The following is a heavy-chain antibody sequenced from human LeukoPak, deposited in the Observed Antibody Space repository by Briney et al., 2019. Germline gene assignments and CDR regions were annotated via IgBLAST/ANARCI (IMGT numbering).Heavy chain of an antibody. CDR3: ARLWLGSPPQYHFDY. V-gene: IGHV4-59*01. D-gene: IGHD3-10*01. J-gene: IGHJ4*02. CDR2: IYYSGST. Sequence: NSSETLSLTCTVSGGSISSYYWSWIRQPPGKGLEWIGYIYYSGSTNYNPSLKSRVTISSDTSNSQISLELRSVTVADTAVYYCARLWLGSPPQYHFDYWGQGSLVTVSS. CDR1: GGSISSYY.